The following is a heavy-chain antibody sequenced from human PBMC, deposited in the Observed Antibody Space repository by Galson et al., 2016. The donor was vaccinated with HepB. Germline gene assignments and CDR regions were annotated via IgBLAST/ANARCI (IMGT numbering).Heavy chain of an antibody. CDR3: AREGAGTTMVLPHYYYGMDV. CDR2: ISSSSTYI. V-gene: IGHV3-21*04. D-gene: IGHD5-18*01. Sequence: SLRLSCAASGFVFSASGMNWVRQAPGKGLEWVSYISSSSTYIYYSDSLKGRFTISRDNAENSLYLQMNSLRAEDTAVYYCAREGAGTTMVLPHYYYGMDVWGQGTTVIVSS. J-gene: IGHJ6*02. CDR1: GFVFSASG.